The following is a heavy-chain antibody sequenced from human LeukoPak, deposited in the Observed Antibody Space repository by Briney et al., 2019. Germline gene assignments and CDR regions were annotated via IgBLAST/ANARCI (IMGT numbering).Heavy chain of an antibody. CDR2: MNPNSGNT. CDR3: ARLGIHDGNSYGSF. D-gene: IGHD5-18*01. J-gene: IGHJ4*02. Sequence: GASVKDSSEASRYTFTSSDINWVRQATGQGLEWLGWMNPNSGNTGYAQKVQGRITMTRDTSISTAYMELSSLTSEDTAVYYCARLGIHDGNSYGSFWGQGTLVTVSS. CDR1: RYTFTSSD. V-gene: IGHV1-8*01.